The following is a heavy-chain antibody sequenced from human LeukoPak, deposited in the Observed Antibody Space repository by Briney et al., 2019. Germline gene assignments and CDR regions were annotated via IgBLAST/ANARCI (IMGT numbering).Heavy chain of an antibody. J-gene: IGHJ5*02. CDR2: INSDGSET. CDR1: GFTFSSYW. Sequence: GGSLRLSCAASGFTFSSYWMSWVRQAPGKGLLWVSRINSDGSETTYADSVKGRFTISRDNAKNTLYLQMNSLRAEDTAVYYCTRTYCSSTSCFTELFDPWGQGTLVTVSS. V-gene: IGHV3-74*01. D-gene: IGHD2-2*01. CDR3: TRTYCSSTSCFTELFDP.